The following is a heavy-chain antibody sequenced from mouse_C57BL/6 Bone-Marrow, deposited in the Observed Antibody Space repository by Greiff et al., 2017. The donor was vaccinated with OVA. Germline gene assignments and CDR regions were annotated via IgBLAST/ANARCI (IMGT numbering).Heavy chain of an antibody. CDR3: TTHYYGSSYGHY. Sequence: EVQLQQSGAELVRPGASVKLSCTASGFNIKDDYMHWVKQRPEQGLEWIGWIDPENGDTEYASKFQGKATITADTSSNTAYLQLSSLTSEDTAVYYCTTHYYGSSYGHYWGQGTTLTVSS. V-gene: IGHV14-4*01. D-gene: IGHD1-1*01. CDR2: IDPENGDT. CDR1: GFNIKDDY. J-gene: IGHJ2*01.